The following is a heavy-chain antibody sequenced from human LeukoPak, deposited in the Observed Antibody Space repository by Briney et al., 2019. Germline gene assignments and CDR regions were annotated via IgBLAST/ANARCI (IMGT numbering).Heavy chain of an antibody. CDR3: ARGGYSGSYMGGVAFDI. J-gene: IGHJ3*02. CDR2: ISAYNGNT. D-gene: IGHD1-26*01. CDR1: GYTFTSYG. Sequence: ASVKVSCKASGYTFTSYGISWVRQAPGQGLEWMGWISAYNGNTNYVQKLQGRVTMTTDTSTSTAYMELRSLRSDDTAVYYCARGGYSGSYMGGVAFDIWGQGTMVTVSS. V-gene: IGHV1-18*01.